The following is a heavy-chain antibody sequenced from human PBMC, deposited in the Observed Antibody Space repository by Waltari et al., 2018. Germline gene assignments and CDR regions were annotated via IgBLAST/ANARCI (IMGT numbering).Heavy chain of an antibody. CDR2: IYYSGST. V-gene: IGHV4-39*07. J-gene: IGHJ4*02. CDR3: ARAEAYYGSGSYS. CDR1: GGSIRRSSYY. Sequence: QLQLQESGPGLVKPSATLSLTCTVSGGSIRRSSYYWGWLRQPPGKGLEWIGSIYYSGSTNYTPSLNSRVTISVDTSKNQFSLKLSSVTAADTAVYYCARAEAYYGSGSYSWGQGTLVTVSS. D-gene: IGHD3-10*01.